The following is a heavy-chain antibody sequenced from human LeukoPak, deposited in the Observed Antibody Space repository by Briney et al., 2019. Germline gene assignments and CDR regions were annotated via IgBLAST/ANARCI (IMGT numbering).Heavy chain of an antibody. Sequence: PSETLSLTCTVSGGSITTDSGGWVRQPAGKGLEWIGRIYTSGNTNYNPSLRSRVTILVDKSKNQFSLKLRSMIAADTAVYYCAGGSFDFWSGYYPYWGQGTLVTVSA. CDR3: AGGSFDFWSGYYPY. D-gene: IGHD3-3*01. CDR1: GGSITTDS. CDR2: IYTSGNT. J-gene: IGHJ4*02. V-gene: IGHV4-4*07.